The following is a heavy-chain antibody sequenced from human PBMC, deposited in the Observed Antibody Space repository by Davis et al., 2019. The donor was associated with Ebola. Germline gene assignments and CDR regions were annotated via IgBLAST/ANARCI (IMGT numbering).Heavy chain of an antibody. J-gene: IGHJ6*02. CDR1: GGSFSGYY. CDR2: INHSGGT. V-gene: IGHV4-34*01. D-gene: IGHD3-3*01. Sequence: PSETLSLTCAVYGGSFSGYYWSWIRQPPGKGLEWIGEINHSGGTNYNPSLKSRVTISVDTSKNQFSLKLSSVTAADTAVYYCARAIMDITIFGVVIEYGMDVWGQGTTVTVSS. CDR3: ARAIMDITIFGVVIEYGMDV.